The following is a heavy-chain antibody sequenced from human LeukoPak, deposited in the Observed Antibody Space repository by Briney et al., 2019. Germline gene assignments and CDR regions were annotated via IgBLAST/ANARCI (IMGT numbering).Heavy chain of an antibody. Sequence: GGSLRLACAASGFCFSNAWMTWVRPAPGEGLEWVGRIKSKGDGDTTDYAAPVKVRTTISRDDSKNTLHLQMSSLKTEDTDVYYCVKYYDMLTGYWTPWGQGALVTVSS. D-gene: IGHD3-9*01. V-gene: IGHV3-15*01. CDR1: GFCFSNAW. CDR3: VKYYDMLTGYWTP. J-gene: IGHJ4*02. CDR2: IKSKGDGDTT.